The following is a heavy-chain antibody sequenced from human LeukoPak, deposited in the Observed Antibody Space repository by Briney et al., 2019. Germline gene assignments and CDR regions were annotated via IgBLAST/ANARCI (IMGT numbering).Heavy chain of an antibody. Sequence: GGSLRLSCAASGFTFSSYGMHWVRQAPGKGLEGVAVISYDGSNKYYADSVKGRFTISRDNSKNTLYLQMNSLRAEDTAVYYCAKNLGGEFDYWGQGTLVTVSS. J-gene: IGHJ4*02. CDR3: AKNLGGEFDY. CDR1: GFTFSSYG. D-gene: IGHD3-16*01. CDR2: ISYDGSNK. V-gene: IGHV3-30*18.